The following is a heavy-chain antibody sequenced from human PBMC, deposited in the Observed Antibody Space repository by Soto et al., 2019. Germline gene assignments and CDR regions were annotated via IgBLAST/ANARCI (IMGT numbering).Heavy chain of an antibody. J-gene: IGHJ4*02. V-gene: IGHV3-11*01. CDR1: GFTFIDYY. CDR2: ISSTGKNI. Sequence: QVRLVESGGDLVKPGESLRLSCVASGFTFIDYYMNWVRQAPGKGLEWISYISSTGKNIYCSDSVKGRFIVSRDNAKNSLFLQMNSLAADDTAVYYCGRSHGAGSYWGQGTRVTVSS. D-gene: IGHD4-17*01. CDR3: GRSHGAGSY.